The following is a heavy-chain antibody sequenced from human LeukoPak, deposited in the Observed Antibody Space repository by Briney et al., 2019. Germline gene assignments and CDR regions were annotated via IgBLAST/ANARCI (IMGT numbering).Heavy chain of an antibody. J-gene: IGHJ4*02. CDR2: IIPIFGTA. V-gene: IGHV1-69*13. CDR1: GGTFSSYA. Sequence: SVKVSCKASGGTFSSYAISWVRQAPGQGLEWMGGIIPIFGTANYAQKFQGRVTITADESTSTAYMELSSLRSEDTAVYYCASQLQRYGGWSYYNYWGLGTLVTVSS. CDR3: ASQLQRYGGWSYYNY. D-gene: IGHD6-19*01.